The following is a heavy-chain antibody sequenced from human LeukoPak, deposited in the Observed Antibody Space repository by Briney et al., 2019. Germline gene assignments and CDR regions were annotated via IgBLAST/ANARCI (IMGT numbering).Heavy chain of an antibody. CDR3: ARDTYRFDDY. Sequence: GGSLRLSCAASGFTFSSYWMSWVRRAPGKGLEWVASINEDGSDKYYVDSVKGRFTISRDNAKNSLYLQMNSLRAEDTAVYYCARDTYRFDDYWGQGTLVTVSS. CDR2: INEDGSDK. V-gene: IGHV3-7*01. CDR1: GFTFSSYW. J-gene: IGHJ4*02.